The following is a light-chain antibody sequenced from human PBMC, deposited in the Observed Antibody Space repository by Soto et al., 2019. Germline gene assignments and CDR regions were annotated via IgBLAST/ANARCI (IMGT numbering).Light chain of an antibody. J-gene: IGKJ1*01. CDR2: DVS. CDR3: QQYNSYSPRT. V-gene: IGKV1-5*01. Sequence: DIQMTQSPSTLSASVGDRVTITCRASQSISNWLAWYQQKPGKAPTLLIYDVSRLESGVPSRFSGSGSGTEFTLTISNLQPDDFATYYCQQYNSYSPRTFGQGTKVDIK. CDR1: QSISNW.